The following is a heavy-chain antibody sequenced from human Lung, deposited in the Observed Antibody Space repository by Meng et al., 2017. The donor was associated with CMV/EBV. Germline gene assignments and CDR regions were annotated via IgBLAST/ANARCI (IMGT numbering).Heavy chain of an antibody. V-gene: IGHV1-2*02. CDR2: INPNSGGT. D-gene: IGHD2-2*01. CDR3: ARNGYCSSTSCYRYGMDV. J-gene: IGHJ6*02. CDR1: GYTFTGYY. Sequence: ASXXVSXKASGYTFTGYYMHWVRQAPGQGLEWMGWINPNSGGTNYAQKFQGRVTMTRDTSISTAYMELSRLRSDDTAVYYWARNGYCSSTSCYRYGMDVWXQGTTVTVSS.